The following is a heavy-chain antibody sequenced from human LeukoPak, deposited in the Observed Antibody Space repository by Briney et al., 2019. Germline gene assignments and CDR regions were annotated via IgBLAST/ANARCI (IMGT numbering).Heavy chain of an antibody. J-gene: IGHJ6*02. CDR2: INHSGST. V-gene: IGHV4-34*01. D-gene: IGHD5-18*01. Sequence: SETLSLTCAVYGGSFSGYYWSWIRQPPGKGLEWIGEINHSGSTNYNPSLKSRVTISVDTSKNQFSLKLSSVTAADTAVYYCARGPDTAMVSYGMDVWGQGTTVTVSS. CDR3: ARGPDTAMVSYGMDV. CDR1: GGSFSGYY.